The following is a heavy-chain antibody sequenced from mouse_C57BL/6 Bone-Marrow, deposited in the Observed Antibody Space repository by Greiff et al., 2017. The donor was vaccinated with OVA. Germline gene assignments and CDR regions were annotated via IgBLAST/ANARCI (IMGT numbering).Heavy chain of an antibody. CDR3: ARGGWLLLDFDY. CDR1: GYTFTSYG. J-gene: IGHJ2*01. V-gene: IGHV1-81*01. Sequence: QVQLQQSGAELARPGASVKLSCKASGYTFTSYGISWVKQRTGQGLEWIGEIYPRSGNTYYNEKFKGKATLTADKSSSTAYMELRSLTSEDSAVYFCARGGWLLLDFDYWGQGTTLTVSS. D-gene: IGHD2-3*01. CDR2: IYPRSGNT.